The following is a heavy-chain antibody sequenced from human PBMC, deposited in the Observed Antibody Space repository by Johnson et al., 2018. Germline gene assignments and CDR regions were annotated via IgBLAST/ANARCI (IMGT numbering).Heavy chain of an antibody. J-gene: IGHJ3*02. V-gene: IGHV3-21*01. CDR1: GFTFSSYS. CDR3: ARELHQMTFGEGAFDI. CDR2: ISSSSSYI. Sequence: VQLQESGGGLVKXGGSXRLXCAASGFTFSSYSMNWVRQASGKGLEWVSSISSSSSYIYYADSVKGRFTISRDNAKNSLYLQMNSLRAEDTAGYYCARELHQMTFGEGAFDIWGQGTMVTVSS. D-gene: IGHD3-10*01.